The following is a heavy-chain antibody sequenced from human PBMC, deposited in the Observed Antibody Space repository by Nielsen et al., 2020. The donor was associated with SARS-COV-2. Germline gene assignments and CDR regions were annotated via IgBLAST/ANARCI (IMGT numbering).Heavy chain of an antibody. CDR1: GGSISSHY. CDR3: ASCPSGRYGQFDC. J-gene: IGHJ4*02. Sequence: SETLSLTCTVSGGSISSHYWSWIRQPPGKGLEWIGYIYYSGSTNYNPSLKSRVTISVDTSKSQFSLSLSSVTAADTAVYYCASCPSGRYGQFDCWGRGTLVTVSS. D-gene: IGHD1-26*01. CDR2: IYYSGST. V-gene: IGHV4-59*08.